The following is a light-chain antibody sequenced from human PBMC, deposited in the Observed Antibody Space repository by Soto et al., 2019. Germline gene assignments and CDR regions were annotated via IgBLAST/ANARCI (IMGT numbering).Light chain of an antibody. J-gene: IGLJ3*02. CDR3: SSYTSSSTLGV. Sequence: QSALTQPASVSGSPGQSITISCTGTSSDVGTYNLLSWYQHHPGKAPKLMIYEASKRPSGVSNRFSGSKSGNTASLTISGLQAEDEADYYCSSYTSSSTLGVFGGGTKLTVL. CDR1: SSDVGTYNL. CDR2: EAS. V-gene: IGLV2-14*02.